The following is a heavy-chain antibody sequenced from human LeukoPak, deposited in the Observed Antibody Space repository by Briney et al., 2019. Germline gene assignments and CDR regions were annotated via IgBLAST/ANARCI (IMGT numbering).Heavy chain of an antibody. CDR1: GFTFSNYW. V-gene: IGHV3-7*05. J-gene: IGHJ4*02. CDR2: IRQDGSEK. D-gene: IGHD2-2*01. CDR3: ASPRLGYCSTMRCYTWDY. Sequence: GGSLRLSCAASGFTFSNYWMSWVRQAPGKGLEWVANIRQDGSEKYYVDSVKGRFTISRDNAKKSLYLQMNSLRAEDTAVYYCASPRLGYCSTMRCYTWDYWGQGTLVTV.